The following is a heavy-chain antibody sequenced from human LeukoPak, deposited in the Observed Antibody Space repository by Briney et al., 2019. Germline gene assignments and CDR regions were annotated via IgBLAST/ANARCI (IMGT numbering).Heavy chain of an antibody. CDR3: ARDQRWDY. CDR2: ISYDGSNK. CDR1: GFTFSSQS. J-gene: IGHJ4*02. Sequence: PGGSLRLSCVASGFTFSSQSMNWVRQAPGKGLEWVAVISYDGSNKYYADSVKGRFTISRDNSKNTLYLQMNSLRAEDTAVYYCARDQRWDYWGQGTLVTVSS. V-gene: IGHV3-30*03. D-gene: IGHD4-23*01.